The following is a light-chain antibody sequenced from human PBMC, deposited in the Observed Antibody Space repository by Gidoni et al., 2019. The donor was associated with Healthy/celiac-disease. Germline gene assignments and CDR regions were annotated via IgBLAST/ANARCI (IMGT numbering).Light chain of an antibody. CDR1: VLPKQY. Sequence: SSELTQPPSVSVSPGQTARITCAGDVLPKQYAYWYQQKPGQAPVLVIYKDSERPSGIPERFSGSSSGTTVTLTISGVQAEDEADYYCQSADSSGTWVFGGGTKLTVL. V-gene: IGLV3-25*03. CDR3: QSADSSGTWV. CDR2: KDS. J-gene: IGLJ2*01.